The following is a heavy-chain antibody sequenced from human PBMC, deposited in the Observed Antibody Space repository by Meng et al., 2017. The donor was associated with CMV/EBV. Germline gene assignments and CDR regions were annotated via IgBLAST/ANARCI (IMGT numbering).Heavy chain of an antibody. Sequence: QAPLVQAGAEVKKPGASVNVSGKVSGYTLTELSMHWVRQAPGKGLEWMGGFDPEDGETIYAQKFQGRVTMTEDTSTDTAYMELSSLRSEDTAVYYCATGRPAAIRGGPFDYWGQGTLVTVSS. V-gene: IGHV1-24*01. CDR3: ATGRPAAIRGGPFDY. J-gene: IGHJ4*02. CDR2: FDPEDGET. CDR1: GYTLTELS. D-gene: IGHD2-2*01.